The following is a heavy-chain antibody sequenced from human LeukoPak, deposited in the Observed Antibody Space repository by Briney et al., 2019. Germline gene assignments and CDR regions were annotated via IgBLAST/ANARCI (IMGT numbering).Heavy chain of an antibody. V-gene: IGHV3-21*01. D-gene: IGHD6-25*01. Sequence: GGSLRLSCAASGFTFSSYSTNWVRQAPGKGLEWVSSISSSSSYIYYADSVKGRFTISRDNTKNSLYLQMNSLRAEDTAVYYCVRDERSSGAFDIWGQGTMVTVSS. CDR3: VRDERSSGAFDI. J-gene: IGHJ3*02. CDR1: GFTFSSYS. CDR2: ISSSSSYI.